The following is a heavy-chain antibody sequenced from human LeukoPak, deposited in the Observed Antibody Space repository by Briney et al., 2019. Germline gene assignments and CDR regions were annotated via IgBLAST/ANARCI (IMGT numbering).Heavy chain of an antibody. CDR3: ARYYSYSGSYCLDY. V-gene: IGHV3-11*04. D-gene: IGHD3-10*01. CDR1: GFTFSDYY. Sequence: GGSLRLSCAASGFTFSDYYMSWIRQAPGKGLEWVAYISSTGSTTHHADSVKGRFTISRDNAKNSLYLQMNSLRAEDTAVYFCARYYSYSGSYCLDYWGQGTLVTVSS. J-gene: IGHJ4*02. CDR2: ISSTGSTT.